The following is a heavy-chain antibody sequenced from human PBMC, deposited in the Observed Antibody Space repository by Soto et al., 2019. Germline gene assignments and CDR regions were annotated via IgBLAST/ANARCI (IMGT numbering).Heavy chain of an antibody. D-gene: IGHD3-22*01. CDR2: ISSSSSYT. Sequence: QVPLVESGGGLVKPGGSLRLSCAASGFTFSDYYMSWIRQAPGKGLEWVSYISSSSSYTNYADSVKGRFTISRDNAKNSLYLQMNSLRAEDTAVYYCARIRTGLTVDYWGQGTLVTVSS. V-gene: IGHV3-11*05. CDR1: GFTFSDYY. CDR3: ARIRTGLTVDY. J-gene: IGHJ4*02.